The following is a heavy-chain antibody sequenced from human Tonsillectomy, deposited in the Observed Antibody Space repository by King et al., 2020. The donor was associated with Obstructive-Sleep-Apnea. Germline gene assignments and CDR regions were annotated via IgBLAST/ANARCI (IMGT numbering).Heavy chain of an antibody. V-gene: IGHV5-10-1*01. D-gene: IGHD3-10*01. CDR3: ARHYYGSGSYYGDAFDI. J-gene: IGHJ3*02. CDR2: MDPCDSYT. CDR1: GYSFTSYW. Sequence: EQLVQSGAEVKKPEESLRISCKGSGYSFTSYWISWVRQMPGKGLEWMGRMDPCDSYTNYSPSFQGHVTISADKSISTAYLQWSSLKASDTAMYYCARHYYGSGSYYGDAFDIWGQGTMVTVSS.